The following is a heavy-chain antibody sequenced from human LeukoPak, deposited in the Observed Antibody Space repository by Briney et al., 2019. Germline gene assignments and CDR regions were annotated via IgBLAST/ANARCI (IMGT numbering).Heavy chain of an antibody. CDR1: GFTFSSYG. J-gene: IGHJ4*02. V-gene: IGHV3-30*18. CDR3: AKDSYRYGYEAFDY. D-gene: IGHD5-18*01. CDR2: ISYDGSNK. Sequence: GSLRLSCAASGFTFSSYGMHWVRQAPGKGLEWVAVISYDGSNKYYADSVKGRFTISRDNSKNTLYPQMNSLRAEDTAVYYCAKDSYRYGYEAFDYWGQGTLVTVSS.